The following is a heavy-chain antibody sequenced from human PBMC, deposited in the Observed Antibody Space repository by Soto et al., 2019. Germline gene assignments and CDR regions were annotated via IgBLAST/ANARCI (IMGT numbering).Heavy chain of an antibody. CDR1: GYTFTGYY. Sequence: ASVKVSCKASGYTFTGYYMHWVRQAPGQGLEWMGWINPNSGGTNYAQKFQGWVTMTRDTSISTAYMELSRLRSDDTAVYYCARGLYSSSSGYYYMDVWGKGTTVTVSS. CDR2: INPNSGGT. CDR3: ARGLYSSSSGYYYMDV. V-gene: IGHV1-2*04. D-gene: IGHD6-6*01. J-gene: IGHJ6*03.